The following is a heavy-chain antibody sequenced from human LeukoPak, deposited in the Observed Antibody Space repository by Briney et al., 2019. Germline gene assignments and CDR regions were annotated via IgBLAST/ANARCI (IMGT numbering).Heavy chain of an antibody. V-gene: IGHV4-4*07. CDR1: GGSISSYY. J-gene: IGHJ4*02. CDR3: ARDMGYSYDYVFDY. CDR2: IYTSGST. D-gene: IGHD5-18*01. Sequence: SETLSLTCTVSGGSISSYYWSWIRQPAGKGLEWIGRIYTSGSTNYNPSLKSRVTMSVDTSMNQFSLKLSSVTAADTAVYYCARDMGYSYDYVFDYWGQGTLVTVPS.